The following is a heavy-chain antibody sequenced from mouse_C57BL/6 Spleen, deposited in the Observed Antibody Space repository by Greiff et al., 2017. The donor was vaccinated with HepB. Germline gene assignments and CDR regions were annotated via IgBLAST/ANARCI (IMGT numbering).Heavy chain of an antibody. V-gene: IGHV5-16*01. J-gene: IGHJ3*01. CDR3: ARWGNDYDGLAY. CDR1: GFTFSDYY. CDR2: INYDGSST. Sequence: EVKLMESEGGLVQPGSSMKLSCTASGFTFSDYYMAWVRQVPEKGLEWVANINYDGSSTYYLDSLKSRFIISRDNAKNILYLQMSSLKSEDTATYYCARWGNDYDGLAYWGQGTLVTVSA. D-gene: IGHD2-4*01.